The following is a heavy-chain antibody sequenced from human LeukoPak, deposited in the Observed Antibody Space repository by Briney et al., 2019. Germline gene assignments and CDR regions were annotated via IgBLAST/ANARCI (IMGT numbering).Heavy chain of an antibody. Sequence: ASVKVSCKASGYTFTSYYMHWVRQAPGQRLEWMGWINAGNGNTKYSQKFRGRVTITRDTSASTAYMELSSLRSEDTAVYYCARSVVCSGGSCYGYFQHWGQGTLVTVSS. D-gene: IGHD2-15*01. CDR2: INAGNGNT. V-gene: IGHV1-3*01. J-gene: IGHJ1*01. CDR3: ARSVVCSGGSCYGYFQH. CDR1: GYTFTSYY.